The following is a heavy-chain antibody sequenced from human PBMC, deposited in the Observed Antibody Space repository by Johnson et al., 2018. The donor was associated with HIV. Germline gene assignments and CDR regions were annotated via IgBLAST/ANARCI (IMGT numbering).Heavy chain of an antibody. CDR2: IQFDGSHK. D-gene: IGHD4-11*01. CDR3: AKETRDSRSAFDI. J-gene: IGHJ3*02. CDR1: GFTFSNYG. V-gene: IGHV3-30*02. Sequence: MQLVESGGGVVQPGRSLRLSCAASGFTFSNYGIHWVRQAPGKGLEWVTFIQFDGSHKYSADFVKGRFTISRDTSKKSVFLQMNSLRPEDTAVYYCAKETRDSRSAFDIWGQGTLVTVSS.